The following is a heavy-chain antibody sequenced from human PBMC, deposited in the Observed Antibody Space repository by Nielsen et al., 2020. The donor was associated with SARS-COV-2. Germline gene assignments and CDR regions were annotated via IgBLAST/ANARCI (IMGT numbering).Heavy chain of an antibody. CDR1: GFTFNRYY. V-gene: IGHV1-46*02. Sequence: ASVKVSCKASGFTFNRYYMHWVRQAPGQGLEWMGLINPTNGGTTYAQKFLGTVTMTRDTSTSTVYMELSSLRFDDTAVYYCARDSSGTYRRVDYWGQGTLVTVSS. D-gene: IGHD3-22*01. J-gene: IGHJ4*02. CDR2: INPTNGGT. CDR3: ARDSSGTYRRVDY.